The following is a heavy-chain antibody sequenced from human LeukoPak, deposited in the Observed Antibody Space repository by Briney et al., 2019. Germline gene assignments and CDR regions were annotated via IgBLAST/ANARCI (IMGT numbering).Heavy chain of an antibody. J-gene: IGHJ5*01. D-gene: IGHD6-13*01. CDR3: ARGSSWFDY. CDR1: DGSISSDY. Sequence: PSETLSLTCTVSDGSISSDYWTWIRQPAGKGLEWIGRIYTSGSINYKPSLKSRVTMSVDTTKNQLSLKLTSVTAADTAVHYCARGSSWFDYWGQGILVTVSS. CDR2: IYTSGSI. V-gene: IGHV4-4*07.